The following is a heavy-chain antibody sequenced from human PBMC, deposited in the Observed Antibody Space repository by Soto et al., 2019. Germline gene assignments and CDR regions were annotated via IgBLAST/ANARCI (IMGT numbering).Heavy chain of an antibody. CDR3: AEEGATGTLDY. D-gene: IGHD6-13*01. Sequence: QVQLVQSGAEVKKPGASVKVSCKASGYTFTSYGISWVRQAPGQGLEWMGWISAYNGNTNYAQKLQGRVTMTTDTSTSTAYLELRGLKTGGPAVYYCAEEGATGTLDYWGQGTLVTVSS. J-gene: IGHJ4*02. V-gene: IGHV1-18*01. CDR2: ISAYNGNT. CDR1: GYTFTSYG.